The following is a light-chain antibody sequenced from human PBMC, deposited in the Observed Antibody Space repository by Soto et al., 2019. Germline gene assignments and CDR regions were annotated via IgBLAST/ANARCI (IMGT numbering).Light chain of an antibody. CDR2: GAS. CDR3: KQYGSSPWT. V-gene: IGKV3-20*01. J-gene: IGKJ1*01. Sequence: EIVLTQSPGTLSLSPGERATLSCRASQSVSSSYLAWYQQKPGQAPRLLIYGASSRATGIPDRFSGRGYGKDFTLTISRLEPEDFEVYYCKQYGSSPWTFGQGTKVEIK. CDR1: QSVSSSY.